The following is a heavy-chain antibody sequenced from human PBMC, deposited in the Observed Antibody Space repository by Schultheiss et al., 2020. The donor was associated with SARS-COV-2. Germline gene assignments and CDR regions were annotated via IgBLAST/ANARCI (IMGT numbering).Heavy chain of an antibody. J-gene: IGHJ4*02. CDR2: INPNSGGT. CDR1: GGTFSSYA. CDR3: ARGLSILWW. Sequence: ASVKVSCKASGGTFSSYAISWVRQAPGQGLEWMGWINPNSGGTNYAQKFQGWVTMTTDTSTSTAYMELSSLRSEDTAVYYCARGLSILWWWSQGTLVTVSS. V-gene: IGHV1-2*04. D-gene: IGHD2-21*01.